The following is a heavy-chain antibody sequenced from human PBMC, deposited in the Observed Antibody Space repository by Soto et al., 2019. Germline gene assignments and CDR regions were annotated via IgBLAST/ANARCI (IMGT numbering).Heavy chain of an antibody. CDR3: ARVGDCSGGSCYRGGFDP. CDR2: IYYSGST. V-gene: IGHV4-31*03. J-gene: IGHJ5*02. Sequence: TLSLTCTVSGGSISSGGYYWSWIRQHPGKGLEWIGYIYYSGSTYYNPSLKSRVTISVDTSKNQFSLKLSSVTAADTAVYYCARVGDCSGGSCYRGGFDPWGQGTLVTVSS. CDR1: GGSISSGGYY. D-gene: IGHD2-15*01.